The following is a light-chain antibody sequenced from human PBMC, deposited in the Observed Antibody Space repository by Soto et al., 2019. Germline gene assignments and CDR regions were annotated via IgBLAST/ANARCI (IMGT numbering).Light chain of an antibody. CDR1: QPISSY. Sequence: DIEMTQSPSAVSASVGDKVTITCRASQPISSYLAWYQQKPGKAPKLLIYAASSLQSGVPSRFSGSGSGTDFTLTISSLQPEDFATYYCQQSYSTSITFGQGTRLEIK. J-gene: IGKJ5*01. CDR3: QQSYSTSIT. V-gene: IGKV1-39*01. CDR2: AAS.